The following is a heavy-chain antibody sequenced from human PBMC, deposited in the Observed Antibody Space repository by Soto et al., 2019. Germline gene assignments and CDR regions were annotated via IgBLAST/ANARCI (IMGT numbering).Heavy chain of an antibody. D-gene: IGHD3-22*01. J-gene: IGHJ3*02. CDR3: ARGLQESSGYYPQEAFYI. Sequence: SETLSLPCAVCGGSFSGYDCGWIRQPPWKGLEWLGEINHSGITNYNPYLKSRVTISVDTSKKQFSLKMRFVVGEDRAGEYCARGLQESSGYYPQEAFYIWGQGTLVTV. CDR2: INHSGIT. V-gene: IGHV4-34*01. CDR1: GGSFSGYD.